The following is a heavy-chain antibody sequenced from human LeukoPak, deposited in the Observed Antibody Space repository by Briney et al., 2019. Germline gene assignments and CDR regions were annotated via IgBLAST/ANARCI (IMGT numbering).Heavy chain of an antibody. CDR3: ARAEDCSSTSCPRAFDI. Sequence: PGGSLRLSCAASGFTFSTYWMHWVRHAPGKGLVWVSRINTDGSNTNYADSVKGRFTISRDNAENTLYLQMNSLRAEDTAVYYCARAEDCSSTSCPRAFDIWGQGTMVTVS. J-gene: IGHJ3*02. CDR2: INTDGSNT. D-gene: IGHD2-2*01. V-gene: IGHV3-74*01. CDR1: GFTFSTYW.